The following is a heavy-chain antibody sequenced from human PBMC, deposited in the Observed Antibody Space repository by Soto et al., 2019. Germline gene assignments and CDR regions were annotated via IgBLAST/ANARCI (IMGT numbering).Heavy chain of an antibody. J-gene: IGHJ3*02. V-gene: IGHV3-53*04. CDR1: GFTVSSNY. Sequence: GGSLRLSCAASGFTVSSNYMSWVRQAPGKGLEWVSVIYSGGSTYYADSMKGRFTISRHNSKNTLYLQMNSLRAEDTVVYYCARDCRESGYCSGGSCPPKDAFDIWGQGTMVTVSS. D-gene: IGHD2-15*01. CDR2: IYSGGST. CDR3: ARDCRESGYCSGGSCPPKDAFDI.